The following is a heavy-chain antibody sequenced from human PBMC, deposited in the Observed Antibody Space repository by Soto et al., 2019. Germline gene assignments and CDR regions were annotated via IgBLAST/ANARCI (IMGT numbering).Heavy chain of an antibody. V-gene: IGHV1-8*01. J-gene: IGHJ4*02. D-gene: IGHD5-18*01. CDR2: MNPNSGNT. CDR3: ASINYSYGTIDY. CDR1: GYTFTSYD. Sequence: QVQLVQSGAEVKKPGASVKVSCKASGYTFTSYDINWVRQATGQGLEWMGWMNPNSGNTGYAQKFQGRVTITRNNSISTAYMELSSMRSEDTAVYYCASINYSYGTIDYWGQGTLVTVSS.